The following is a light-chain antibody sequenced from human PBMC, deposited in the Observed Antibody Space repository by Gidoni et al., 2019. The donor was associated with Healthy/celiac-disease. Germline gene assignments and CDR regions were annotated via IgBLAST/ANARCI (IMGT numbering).Light chain of an antibody. CDR2: GNS. CDR3: QSYDSSLSGSGV. V-gene: IGLV1-40*01. J-gene: IGLJ1*01. Sequence: HSVLTQPPSVSGAPVQRVTISCTGSSSNIGAGYDVHWYQQLPGTAPKLLSYGNSNRPSGVPDRFYGSKSGTSASLAITGLQAEDEADYYCQSYDSSLSGSGVFGTGTKVTVL. CDR1: SSNIGAGYD.